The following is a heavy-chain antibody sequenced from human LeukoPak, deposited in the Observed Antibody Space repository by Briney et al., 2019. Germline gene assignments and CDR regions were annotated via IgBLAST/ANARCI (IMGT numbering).Heavy chain of an antibody. V-gene: IGHV3-23*01. Sequence: GGSLRLSCTASGFTFGDYAMSWVRQAPGKGLEWVSFVSGNGDSTYYADSVKGRFTISRDNSKNTLYLHMNSLRAEDTAVYYCAKDRPGGFDYWGQGTLVTVSS. D-gene: IGHD1-14*01. CDR3: AKDRPGGFDY. CDR2: VSGNGDST. CDR1: GFTFGDYA. J-gene: IGHJ4*02.